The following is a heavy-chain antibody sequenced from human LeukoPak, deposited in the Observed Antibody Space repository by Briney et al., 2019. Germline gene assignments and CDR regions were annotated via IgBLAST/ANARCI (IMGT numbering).Heavy chain of an antibody. CDR2: IYYSGST. Sequence: SETLSLTCTVSGGSISSSSYYWGWIRQPPGKGLEWIGSIYYSGSTYYNPSLKSRVTISVDTSKNQFSLKLSSVTAADTAVYYCARGAGCSSTSCAHYYFDYWGQGTLVTVSS. V-gene: IGHV4-39*07. CDR3: ARGAGCSSTSCAHYYFDY. CDR1: GGSISSSSYY. D-gene: IGHD2-2*01. J-gene: IGHJ4*02.